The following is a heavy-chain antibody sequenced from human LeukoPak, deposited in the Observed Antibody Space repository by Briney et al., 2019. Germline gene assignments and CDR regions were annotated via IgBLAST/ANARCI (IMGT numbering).Heavy chain of an antibody. V-gene: IGHV3-30*03. J-gene: IGHJ4*02. Sequence: GGSLRLSCAASGFTFSSYGMHLVRQAPGKGLEWVAVISYDGSNKYYADSVKGRFTISRDNSKNTLYLQMNSLRAEDTAVYYCASYASGGSCSYWGQGTLVTVSS. CDR3: ASYASGGSCSY. CDR1: GFTFSSYG. D-gene: IGHD2-15*01. CDR2: ISYDGSNK.